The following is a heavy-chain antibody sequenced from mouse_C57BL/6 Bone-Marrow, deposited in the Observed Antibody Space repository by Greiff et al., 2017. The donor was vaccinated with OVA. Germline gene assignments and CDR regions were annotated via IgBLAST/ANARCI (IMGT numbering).Heavy chain of an antibody. J-gene: IGHJ2*01. CDR3: ARSVRFDY. CDR1: GYTFPSYW. Sequence: QVQLQQPGAELVMPGASVKLSCKASGYTFPSYWMHWVKQRPGQGLEWIGAIAPSDSYTNYNQTFKGKATLTVDKSSSTAYMQLSSLTSEDSAVYYCARSVRFDYWGQGTTLTVSS. V-gene: IGHV1-69*01. CDR2: IAPSDSYT. D-gene: IGHD2-5*01.